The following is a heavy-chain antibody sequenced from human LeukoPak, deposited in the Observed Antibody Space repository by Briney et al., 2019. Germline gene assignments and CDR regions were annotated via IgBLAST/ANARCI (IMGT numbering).Heavy chain of an antibody. V-gene: IGHV4-59*01. CDR1: GGSISSYY. D-gene: IGHD6-6*01. Sequence: PSETLSLTCTVSGGSISSYYWSWIRQPPGKGLEWIEYIYYSGSTNYNPSLKSRVTISVDTSKNQFSLKLSSVTAADTAVYYCAREEYSSSSDAFDIWGQGTMVTVSS. CDR3: AREEYSSSSDAFDI. CDR2: IYYSGST. J-gene: IGHJ3*02.